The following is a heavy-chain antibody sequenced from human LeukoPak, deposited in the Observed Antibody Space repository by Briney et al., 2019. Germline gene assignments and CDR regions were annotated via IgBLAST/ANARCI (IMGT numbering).Heavy chain of an antibody. CDR2: INHSGGT. CDR1: GGSFSGYS. CDR3: ARDRAMITFGGVIVN. J-gene: IGHJ4*02. Sequence: SETLSLTCAVYGGSFSGYSWNWIRQPPVKGLEWIGEINHSGGTNYNPSLKSRVTISVDTSKKQFSLKLSSVTAADTAVYYCARDRAMITFGGVIVNWGQGTLVTVSS. V-gene: IGHV4-34*01. D-gene: IGHD3-16*02.